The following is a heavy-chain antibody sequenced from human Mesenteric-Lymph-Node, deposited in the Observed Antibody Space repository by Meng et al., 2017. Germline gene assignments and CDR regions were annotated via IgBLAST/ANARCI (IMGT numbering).Heavy chain of an antibody. CDR3: AKGITMVRGITYYLDY. CDR2: ISGSGGST. J-gene: IGHJ4*02. V-gene: IGHV3-23*01. CDR1: GFTFSSYA. Sequence: GESLKISCAASGFTFSSYAMSWVRQAPGKGLEWVSAISGSGGSTYYADSVKGRFTISRDNSKNTLYLQMNSLRAEDTAVYYCAKGITMVRGITYYLDYWGQGTLVTVSS. D-gene: IGHD3-10*01.